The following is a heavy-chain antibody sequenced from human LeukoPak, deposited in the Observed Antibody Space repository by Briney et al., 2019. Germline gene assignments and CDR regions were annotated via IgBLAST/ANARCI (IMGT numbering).Heavy chain of an antibody. V-gene: IGHV4-30-4*01. CDR1: GDSISSGDYL. CDR3: ARVGLSYFYYYYMDV. Sequence: SQTLSLTCTVSGDSISSGDYLWNWIRQPPGKGLEWIGYIHYSGNNNYNPSLKSRVTISVDTSKNQFSLKLSSVTAADTAVYYCARVGLSYFYYYYMDVWGKGTTVTVSS. J-gene: IGHJ6*03. D-gene: IGHD3/OR15-3a*01. CDR2: IHYSGNN.